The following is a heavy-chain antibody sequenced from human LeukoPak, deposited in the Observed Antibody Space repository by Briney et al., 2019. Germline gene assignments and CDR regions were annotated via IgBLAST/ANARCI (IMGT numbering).Heavy chain of an antibody. CDR2: ISWNSGSI. V-gene: IGHV3-9*01. CDR3: AKDTRMSYYYYGMDV. CDR1: GFTVSSNY. D-gene: IGHD2/OR15-2a*01. Sequence: PGGSLRLSCAASGFTVSSNYMTWDRQAPGKGLEWVSGISWNSGSIGYADSVKGRFTISRDNAKNSLYLQMNSLRAEDTALYYCAKDTRMSYYYYGMDVWGQGTTVTVSS. J-gene: IGHJ6*02.